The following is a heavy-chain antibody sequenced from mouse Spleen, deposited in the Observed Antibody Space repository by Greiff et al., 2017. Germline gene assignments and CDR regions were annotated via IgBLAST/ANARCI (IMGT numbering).Heavy chain of an antibody. V-gene: IGHV5-6-2*01. CDR1: GFTFSSYA. CDR3: ARQRGYYAMDY. CDR2: INSNGGST. Sequence: EVMLVESGGGLVKPGGSLKLSCAASGFTFSSYAMSWVRQTPEKRLEWVAAINSNGGSTYYPDTVKDRFTISRDNAKNTLYLQMSSLRSEDTALYYCARQRGYYAMDYWGQGTSVTVSS. J-gene: IGHJ4*01.